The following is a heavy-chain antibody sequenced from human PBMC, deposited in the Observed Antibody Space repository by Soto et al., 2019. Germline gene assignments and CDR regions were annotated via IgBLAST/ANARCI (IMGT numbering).Heavy chain of an antibody. D-gene: IGHD6-13*01. CDR3: TKGRGFTTSWYDDY. CDR2: ISGDGVNT. J-gene: IGHJ4*02. CDR1: GFIFNTYA. Sequence: GGSLRLSCAASGFIFNTYAMSWVRQAPGEGLEWVSTISGDGVNTYYAASVKGRFTLSRDNSKNTLYLQMNSLSAEDTALYYCTKGRGFTTSWYDDYWGQGTLVTVSS. V-gene: IGHV3-23*01.